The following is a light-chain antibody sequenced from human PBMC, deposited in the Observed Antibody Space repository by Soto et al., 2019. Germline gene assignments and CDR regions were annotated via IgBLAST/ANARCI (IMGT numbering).Light chain of an antibody. J-gene: IGLJ1*01. CDR2: DVA. Sequence: QSALTQPPSASGSPGQSVTISCTGTSSDVGGYNFVSWYQHLPGKAPKLIIYDVAERPSGVPDRFSGSKSGNTASLTVSGLQAEDEADYYCSSFAGDNFYVFGPGTKVTVL. CDR1: SSDVGGYNF. V-gene: IGLV2-8*01. CDR3: SSFAGDNFYV.